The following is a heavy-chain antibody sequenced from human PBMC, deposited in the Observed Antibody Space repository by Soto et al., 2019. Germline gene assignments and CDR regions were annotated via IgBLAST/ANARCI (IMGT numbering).Heavy chain of an antibody. D-gene: IGHD1-26*01. J-gene: IGHJ3*02. Sequence: QVQLVQSGAEVKKPGASVKVSCKASGYTFFNYGVTWVRQPPGQGLEWMGWISVYNGNTNYAQKLQGRVTLTTDISTSTAYMELRSLTSDETAVYYCARDSLSGTDAFDIWGQGTMVTVSS. V-gene: IGHV1-18*01. CDR2: ISVYNGNT. CDR1: GYTFFNYG. CDR3: ARDSLSGTDAFDI.